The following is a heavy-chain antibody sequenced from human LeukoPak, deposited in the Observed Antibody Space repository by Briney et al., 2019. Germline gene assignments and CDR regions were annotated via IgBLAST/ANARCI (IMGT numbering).Heavy chain of an antibody. V-gene: IGHV3-23*01. Sequence: GGSLRLSCVASGFTFSSYAINWVRQAPGKGLEWVSGTSGSGGRTYYADSVKGRFTISRENSKNTLYLQMNSLRAEDTAVYYCAKVRLYGDYPEIDYWGQGTLVAVSS. D-gene: IGHD4-17*01. J-gene: IGHJ4*02. CDR2: TSGSGGRT. CDR3: AKVRLYGDYPEIDY. CDR1: GFTFSSYA.